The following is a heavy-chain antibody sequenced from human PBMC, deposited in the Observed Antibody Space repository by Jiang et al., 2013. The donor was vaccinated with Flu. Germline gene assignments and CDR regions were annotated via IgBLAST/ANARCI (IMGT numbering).Heavy chain of an antibody. CDR2: IYYSGST. V-gene: IGHV4-39*01. Sequence: GLVKPSETLSLTCTASGGSISSSSYYWGWIRQPPGKGLEWIGSIYYSGSTYYNPSLKSRVTISVDTSKNQFSLKLSSVTAADTAVYYCGFSYGDYVAFDIWGQGTMVTVSS. CDR1: GGSISSSSYY. D-gene: IGHD4-17*01. J-gene: IGHJ3*02. CDR3: GFSYGDYVAFDI.